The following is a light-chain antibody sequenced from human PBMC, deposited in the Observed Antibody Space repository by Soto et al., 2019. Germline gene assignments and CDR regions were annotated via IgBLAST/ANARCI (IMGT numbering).Light chain of an antibody. V-gene: IGKV3-15*01. J-gene: IGKJ4*01. Sequence: EIVMTQSPVDLSVSPGERAALSCRASQSVSSNLAWYQQKPAQAPRLLIYGASARATGVPARFSGSGSGTDFTLTISSLQSEDFAVYYCQQYNSWPLTFGGGTKVDIK. CDR3: QQYNSWPLT. CDR1: QSVSSN. CDR2: GAS.